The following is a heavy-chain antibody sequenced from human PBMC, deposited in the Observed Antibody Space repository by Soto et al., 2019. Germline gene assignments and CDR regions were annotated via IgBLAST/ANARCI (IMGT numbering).Heavy chain of an antibody. CDR3: ARGESDSYGYLDWFDP. J-gene: IGHJ5*02. V-gene: IGHV6-1*01. Sequence: SQTLSLTCAISGDSVSSNSATWNWIRQSPSRGLEWLGRTYYRSKWYNDYAVSVKSRITINPDTSKNQFSLQLNSVTPEDTAVYYCARGESDSYGYLDWFDPWGQGTLVTVYS. CDR2: TYYRSKWYN. CDR1: GDSVSSNSAT. D-gene: IGHD5-18*01.